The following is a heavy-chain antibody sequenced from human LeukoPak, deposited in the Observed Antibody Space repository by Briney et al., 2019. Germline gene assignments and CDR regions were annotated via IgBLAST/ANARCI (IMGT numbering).Heavy chain of an antibody. V-gene: IGHV4-61*09. J-gene: IGHJ5*02. CDR2: NYTSGST. Sequence: SETLSLTCTVSGGSISSGSYYWSWIRQPAGKGLEWNGHNYTSGSTNYTPSLKSRVTISVATSKNQFSLKLTSVTAADTAVYSCARARGSSSGPRIDNWFDPWGQGTLVTVSS. D-gene: IGHD6-6*01. CDR3: ARARGSSSGPRIDNWFDP. CDR1: GGSISSGSYY.